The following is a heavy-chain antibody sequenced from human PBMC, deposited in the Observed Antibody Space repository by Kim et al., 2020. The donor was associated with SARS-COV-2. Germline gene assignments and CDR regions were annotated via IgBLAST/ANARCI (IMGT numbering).Heavy chain of an antibody. CDR1: GFTFSSYS. V-gene: IGHV3-21*01. CDR3: ARATTMIVVGYLYYFDY. D-gene: IGHD3-22*01. J-gene: IGHJ4*02. CDR2: ISSSSSYI. Sequence: GGSLRLSCAASGFTFSSYSMNWVRQAPGKGLEWVSSISSSSSYIYYADSVKGRFTISRDNAKNSLYLQMNSLRAEDTAVYYCARATTMIVVGYLYYFDYWGQGTLVTVSS.